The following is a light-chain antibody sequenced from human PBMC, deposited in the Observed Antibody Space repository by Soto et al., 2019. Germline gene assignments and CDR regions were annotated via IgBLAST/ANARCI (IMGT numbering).Light chain of an antibody. V-gene: IGKV1-5*03. CDR3: QHYNSYSEP. CDR1: QTISSW. CDR2: KAS. Sequence: DIQMTQSPSTLSGSVGDRVTITCRASQTISSWLAWYQQKPGKAPKLLIYKASTLKSGVPSRFSGSGSGTEFTLTISSLQPDDFATYYCQHYNSYSEPFGQGTKVHIK. J-gene: IGKJ1*01.